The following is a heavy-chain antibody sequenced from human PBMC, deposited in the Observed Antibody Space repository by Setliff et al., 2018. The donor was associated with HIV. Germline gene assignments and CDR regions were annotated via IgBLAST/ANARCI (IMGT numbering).Heavy chain of an antibody. CDR2: INHSGRT. CDR3: ARVSSDAFDI. V-gene: IGHV4-34*01. CDR1: GGSFSDYY. Sequence: PSETLSLTCAVYGGSFSDYYWSWIRQPPGKGLEWIGEINHSGRTLQSPSLGSRVTISIDTSKNQFSLKLSSVSAADTAVYYCARVSSDAFDIWGQGTVVTVSS. D-gene: IGHD6-6*01. J-gene: IGHJ3*02.